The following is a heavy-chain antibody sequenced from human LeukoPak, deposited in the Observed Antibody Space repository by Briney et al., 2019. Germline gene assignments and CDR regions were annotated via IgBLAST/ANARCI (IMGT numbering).Heavy chain of an antibody. D-gene: IGHD5-18*01. CDR2: INPKSGGT. V-gene: IGHV1-2*02. CDR1: GYTFTDYF. Sequence: PRASVKVSCKASGYTFTDYFMNWVRQAPGQGLEWMGWINPKSGGTVYAQKFQGRVTMTRDTSSSTAYMELSRLRSDDTAVYYCASLGSDTAMDDYWGQGTLVTVSS. CDR3: ASLGSDTAMDDY. J-gene: IGHJ4*02.